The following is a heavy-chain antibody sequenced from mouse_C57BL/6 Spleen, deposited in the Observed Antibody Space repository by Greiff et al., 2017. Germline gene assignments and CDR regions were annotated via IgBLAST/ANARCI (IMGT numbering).Heavy chain of an antibody. J-gene: IGHJ3*01. CDR1: GYAFSSYW. D-gene: IGHD3-2*02. CDR2: IYPGDGDT. CDR3: ARSETAQAGFAY. Sequence: VQLQESGAELVKPGASVKISCKASGYAFSSYWMNWVKQRPGKGLEWIGQIYPGDGDTNYNGQFKGKATLTADKSSSTAYMQLSSLTSEDSAVYFCARSETAQAGFAYWGQGTLVTVSA. V-gene: IGHV1-80*01.